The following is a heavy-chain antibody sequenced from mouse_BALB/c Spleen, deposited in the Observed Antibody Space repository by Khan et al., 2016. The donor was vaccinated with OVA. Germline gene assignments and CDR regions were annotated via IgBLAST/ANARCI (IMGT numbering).Heavy chain of an antibody. CDR3: ARAYYRYDGYYAMDY. Sequence: QVQLKQSGPGLVAPSQSLSITCTVSGFSLSRYNIHWVRQPPGKGLEWLGMIWGGGGTDYNSTLKSRLSISKDNSKSQAFLKMNSLQTDDTAVYYCARAYYRYDGYYAMDYWGQGTSVTVSS. D-gene: IGHD2-14*01. CDR2: IWGGGGT. J-gene: IGHJ4*01. CDR1: GFSLSRYN. V-gene: IGHV2-6-4*01.